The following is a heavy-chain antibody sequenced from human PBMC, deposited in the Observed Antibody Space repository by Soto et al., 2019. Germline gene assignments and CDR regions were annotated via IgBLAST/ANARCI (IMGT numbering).Heavy chain of an antibody. D-gene: IGHD6-13*01. J-gene: IGHJ5*02. CDR1: GGSFSSYY. V-gene: IGHV4-34*01. CDR2: ITHSGST. Sequence: LSLTCAVYGGSFSSYYWSWIRQPPGKGLEWIGEITHSGSTNYNPSLKSRVTISVDTSKNQFSLKLSSVTAADTAVYYCARLGRQQLVRRNWFDLWGQGTLVTVSS. CDR3: ARLGRQQLVRRNWFDL.